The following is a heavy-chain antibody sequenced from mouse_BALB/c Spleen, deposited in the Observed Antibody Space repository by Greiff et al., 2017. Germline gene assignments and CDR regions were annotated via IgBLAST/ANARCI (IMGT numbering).Heavy chain of an antibody. Sequence: EVHLVESGGGLVQPGGSRKLSCAASGFTFSDYGMAWVRQAPGKGPEWVAFISNLAYSIYYADTVTGRFTISRENAKNTLYLEMSSLRSEDTAMYYCARGDYGSRYWYFDVWGAGTTVTVSS. CDR1: GFTFSDYG. D-gene: IGHD1-1*01. CDR2: ISNLAYSI. V-gene: IGHV5-15*02. J-gene: IGHJ1*01. CDR3: ARGDYGSRYWYFDV.